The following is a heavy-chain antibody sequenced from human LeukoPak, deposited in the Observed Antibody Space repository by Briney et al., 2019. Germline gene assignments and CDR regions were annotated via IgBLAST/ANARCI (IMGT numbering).Heavy chain of an antibody. CDR2: ISYDGSNK. V-gene: IGHV3-30-3*01. J-gene: IGHJ6*02. Sequence: GGSLRLSCAASGFTFSSYAMHWVRQAPGKGLEWVAVISYDGSNKYYADSVKGRFTISRDNSKNTLYLQMNSLRAEDTAVYYCARARRGYSYGLPSHYYYYGMDVWGQGTTVTVSS. CDR3: ARARRGYSYGLPSHYYYYGMDV. CDR1: GFTFSSYA. D-gene: IGHD5-18*01.